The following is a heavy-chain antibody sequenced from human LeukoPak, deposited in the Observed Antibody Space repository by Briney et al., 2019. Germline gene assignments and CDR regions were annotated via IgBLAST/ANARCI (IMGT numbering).Heavy chain of an antibody. V-gene: IGHV1-2*06. J-gene: IGHJ4*02. Sequence: EASVKVSCKASGYTFTGYYMHWVRQAPGQGLEWMGRINPNSGGTNYAQKFQGRVTMTRDTSISTAYMELSRLRSDDTAVYYCARAEYNWNYFYLDYGGQGTLVTGSS. CDR1: GYTFTGYY. D-gene: IGHD1-7*01. CDR2: INPNSGGT. CDR3: ARAEYNWNYFYLDY.